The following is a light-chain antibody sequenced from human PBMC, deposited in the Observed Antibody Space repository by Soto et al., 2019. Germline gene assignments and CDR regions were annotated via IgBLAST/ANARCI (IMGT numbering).Light chain of an antibody. J-gene: IGLJ1*01. CDR2: NNN. CDR1: DSNIGAGYD. V-gene: IGLV1-40*01. CDR3: QSYDSSLSGRV. Sequence: QAVVTQPPSVSGAPGQRVTISCTGSDSNIGAGYDVHWYQHLPGTAPKLLIYNNNNRPSGVPDRFSGSKSGTSASLAITGLQTEDEADFYCQSYDSSLSGRVFGTGTKLTVL.